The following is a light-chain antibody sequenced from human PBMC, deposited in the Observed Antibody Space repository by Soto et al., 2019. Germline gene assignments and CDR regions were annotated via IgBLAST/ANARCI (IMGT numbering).Light chain of an antibody. Sequence: EVVMTQSPATLSVSLGERATLSCRASQTIRSSLAWYQQKPGQAPRLLIYGASTRATDIPARFGGSGSGTEFTLTISSLQSEDSAIYHCQQTYSDISFGGGTKV. CDR2: GAS. V-gene: IGKV3-15*01. CDR3: QQTYSDIS. J-gene: IGKJ4*01. CDR1: QTIRSS.